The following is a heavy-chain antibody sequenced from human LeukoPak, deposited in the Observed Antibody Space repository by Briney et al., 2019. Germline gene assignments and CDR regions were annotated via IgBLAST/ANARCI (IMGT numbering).Heavy chain of an antibody. V-gene: IGHV1-18*01. CDR2: ISAYNGNT. D-gene: IGHD1-26*01. Sequence: ASVKVSCKASGYTFTSYGISWVRQAPGQGLEWMGWISAYNGNTNYAQKLQGRVTMTTDTSTSTAYMELRSLRSDDTAVYYCARDGPGRSYYYGMDVWGQGTTVTVSS. J-gene: IGHJ6*02. CDR1: GYTFTSYG. CDR3: ARDGPGRSYYYGMDV.